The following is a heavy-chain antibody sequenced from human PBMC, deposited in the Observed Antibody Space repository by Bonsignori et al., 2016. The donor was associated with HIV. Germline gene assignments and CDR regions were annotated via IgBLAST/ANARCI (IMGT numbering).Heavy chain of an antibody. CDR3: ARGGAMATTTIIESPSRNSVAYYYYMDV. D-gene: IGHD3-22*01. J-gene: IGHJ6*03. CDR2: ISAYNGNT. V-gene: IGHV1-18*01. Sequence: WVRQAPGQGLEWMGWISAYNGNTNYAQKLQGRVTMTTDTSTSTAYMELRSLRSDDTAVYYCARGGAMATTTIIESPSRNSVAYYYYMDVWGKGTTVTVSS.